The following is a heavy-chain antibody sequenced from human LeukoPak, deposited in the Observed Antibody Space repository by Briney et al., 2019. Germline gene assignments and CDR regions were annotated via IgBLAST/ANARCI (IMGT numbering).Heavy chain of an antibody. CDR1: GYSISSGYY. CDR2: IYHSGST. Sequence: PSETLSLTCTVSGYSISSGYYWGWIRQPPGKGLEWIGSIYHSGSTYYNPSLKSRVTISVDTSKNQFSLKLSSVTAADTAVYYCARDAAVGSGWSYYYYYYMDVWGKGNPGHRLL. CDR3: ARDAAVGSGWSYYYYYYMDV. J-gene: IGHJ6*03. D-gene: IGHD6-19*01. V-gene: IGHV4-38-2*02.